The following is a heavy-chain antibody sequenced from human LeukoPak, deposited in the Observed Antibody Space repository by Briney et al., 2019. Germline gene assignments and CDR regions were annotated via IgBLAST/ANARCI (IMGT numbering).Heavy chain of an antibody. CDR1: GFSFSNYG. V-gene: IGHV3-23*01. J-gene: IGHJ4*02. CDR2: IGGSGGTT. Sequence: GGSLRLSCAASGFSFSNYGMSWVRQAPGKGLEWVSAIGGSGGTTYYADSMKGRFTISRDNSKNTLYLQMNSLRAEDTAVYYCAKATMYSSSWYFDYWGQGTLVTVSS. D-gene: IGHD6-13*01. CDR3: AKATMYSSSWYFDY.